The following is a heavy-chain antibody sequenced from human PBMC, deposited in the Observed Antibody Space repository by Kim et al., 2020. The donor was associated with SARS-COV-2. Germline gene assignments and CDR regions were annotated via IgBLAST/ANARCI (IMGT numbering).Heavy chain of an antibody. CDR2: ISYDGSNK. CDR3: AKEWDIVVEPVGDGMDV. CDR1: GFTFSSYG. J-gene: IGHJ6*02. V-gene: IGHV3-30*18. D-gene: IGHD2-2*01. Sequence: GGSLRLSCAASGFTFSSYGMHWVRQAPGKGLEWVAVISYDGSNKYYADSVKGRFTISRDNSKNTLYLQMNSLRAEDTAVYYCAKEWDIVVEPVGDGMDVWGQGTTVTVSS.